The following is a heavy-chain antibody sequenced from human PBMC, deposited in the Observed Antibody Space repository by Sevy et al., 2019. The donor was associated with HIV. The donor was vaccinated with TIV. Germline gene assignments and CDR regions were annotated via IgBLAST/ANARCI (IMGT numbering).Heavy chain of an antibody. CDR2: ISSSSSYI. D-gene: IGHD3-9*01. J-gene: IGHJ4*02. Sequence: GGSLRLSCAASGFTFSSYSMNWVRQAPGKGLEWVSSISSSSSYIYYADSVKGRFTISRDNAKNSLYLQMNSLRAEDTAVYYCAREHYDILTGYYFDYWGQGTLVTVSS. V-gene: IGHV3-21*01. CDR1: GFTFSSYS. CDR3: AREHYDILTGYYFDY.